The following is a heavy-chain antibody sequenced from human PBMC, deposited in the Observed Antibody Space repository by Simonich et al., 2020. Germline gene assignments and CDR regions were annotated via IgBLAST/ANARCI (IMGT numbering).Heavy chain of an antibody. V-gene: IGHV1-18*01. CDR3: ARASRGTWWYYYFDY. J-gene: IGHJ4*02. CDR1: GYTFTSYG. D-gene: IGHD2-15*01. Sequence: QVQLVQSGAEVKKPGASVKVSCKASGYTFTSYGISWVRQAPGQGLEWMGWIVAYKGNTNYPQKLQGRVTMTTDTSTSTAYMELRSLRSDDTAVYYCARASRGTWWYYYFDYWGQGTLVTVSS. CDR2: IVAYKGNT.